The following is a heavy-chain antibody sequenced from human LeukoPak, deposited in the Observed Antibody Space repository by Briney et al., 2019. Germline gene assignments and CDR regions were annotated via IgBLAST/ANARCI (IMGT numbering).Heavy chain of an antibody. D-gene: IGHD3-10*02. Sequence: GALRLSCAASGFTFSSYGMSWVRQAPGKGLEWVSAISGSGGRTYYADSVKGRFTISRDNAKNSLYLQMNSLRAEDTAVYYCAELGITMIGGVWGKGTTVTISS. CDR2: ISGSGGRT. J-gene: IGHJ6*04. CDR1: GFTFSSYG. CDR3: AELGITMIGGV. V-gene: IGHV3-23*01.